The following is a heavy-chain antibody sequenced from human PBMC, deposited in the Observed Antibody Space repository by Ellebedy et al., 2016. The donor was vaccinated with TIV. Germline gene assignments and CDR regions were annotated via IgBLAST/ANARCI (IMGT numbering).Heavy chain of an antibody. CDR2: ISIYNGNT. J-gene: IGHJ4*02. CDR3: ARDLRGSLKGGY. CDR1: GYSFSIFG. V-gene: IGHV1-18*04. Sequence: AASVKVSCKASGYSFSIFGFSWVRQAPGQGLEWMGWISIYNGNTKYSQKFQGRFNMTTDTSTTTVYMELRSLRSDDTAVYYCARDLRGSLKGGYWGQGTLVTVSS. D-gene: IGHD2-8*01.